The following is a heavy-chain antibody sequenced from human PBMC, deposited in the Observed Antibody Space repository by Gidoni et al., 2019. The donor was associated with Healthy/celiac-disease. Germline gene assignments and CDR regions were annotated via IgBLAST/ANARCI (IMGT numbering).Heavy chain of an antibody. CDR1: GFTFSTYS. Sequence: EVQLVESGGGLVKPGGSLRLSCAASGFTFSTYSMNWVRQAPGKGLEWVSSISSAGSYIYYADSVKGRFTISRDNAKNSLYLQMSSLRAEDTAVFYCARDRSKILSCSSTSCPSDWYFDLWGRGTLVTVSS. CDR2: ISSAGSYI. CDR3: ARDRSKILSCSSTSCPSDWYFDL. V-gene: IGHV3-21*01. J-gene: IGHJ2*01. D-gene: IGHD2-2*01.